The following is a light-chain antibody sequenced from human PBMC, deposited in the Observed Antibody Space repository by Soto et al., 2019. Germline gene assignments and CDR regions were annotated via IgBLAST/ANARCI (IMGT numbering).Light chain of an antibody. CDR1: QSVSSN. Sequence: EIVMTQSPATLSVSPGERATLSCRASQSVSSNLAWYQQKPGQAPRLLIYGASTRATGIPARFSGSGSGTEFTLTIRSLQSEDFAVYYCQQYKTWTFGQGTKVEIK. CDR2: GAS. V-gene: IGKV3-15*01. J-gene: IGKJ1*01. CDR3: QQYKTWT.